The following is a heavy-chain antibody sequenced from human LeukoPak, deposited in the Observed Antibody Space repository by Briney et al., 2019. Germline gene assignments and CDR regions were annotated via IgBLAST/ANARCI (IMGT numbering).Heavy chain of an antibody. V-gene: IGHV2-70*11. CDR1: GFSLSTSGMC. Sequence: RESGPALVKPTQTLTLTCTFSGFSLSTSGMCVSWIRQPPGKALEWLGRIDWDDDKYYSTSLKTRLTISKDTSKNQVVLAMTNMDPVDTATYYCARIACYYGSGTYWDYWGQGTLVTVSS. CDR2: IDWDDDK. CDR3: ARIACYYGSGTYWDY. D-gene: IGHD3-10*01. J-gene: IGHJ4*02.